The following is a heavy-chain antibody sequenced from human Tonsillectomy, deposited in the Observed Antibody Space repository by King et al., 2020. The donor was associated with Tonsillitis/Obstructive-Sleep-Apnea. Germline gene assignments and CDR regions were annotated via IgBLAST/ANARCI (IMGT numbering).Heavy chain of an antibody. CDR2: ISSSSSYI. CDR3: ARDPSSMIVGYDAFDI. Sequence: VQLVESGGGLVKPGGSLRLSCAASGFTFSSYSMNWVRQAPGKGLEWVSSISSSSSYIYYADSVKGRFTISRDNAKNSLYLQMNSLRAEDTAVYYFARDPSSMIVGYDAFDIWGQGTMVTVSS. V-gene: IGHV3-21*01. D-gene: IGHD3-22*01. CDR1: GFTFSSYS. J-gene: IGHJ3*02.